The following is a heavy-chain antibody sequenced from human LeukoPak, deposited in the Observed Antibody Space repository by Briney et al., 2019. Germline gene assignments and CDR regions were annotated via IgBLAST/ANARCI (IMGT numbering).Heavy chain of an antibody. D-gene: IGHD3-22*01. J-gene: IGHJ6*02. V-gene: IGHV5-51*01. CDR1: GYIFTSYW. Sequence: GESLQISCKGSGYIFTSYWIGWVRQMPGKGLEGMGIIYPGDSDTRYSPSFQGQVTISADKSISTAYLQWSSLKASDTAMYYCARHPHDSSGNYYYYGMDVWGQGTTVAVSS. CDR2: IYPGDSDT. CDR3: ARHPHDSSGNYYYYGMDV.